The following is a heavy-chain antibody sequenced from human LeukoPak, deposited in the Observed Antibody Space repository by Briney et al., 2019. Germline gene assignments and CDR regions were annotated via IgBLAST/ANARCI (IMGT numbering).Heavy chain of an antibody. CDR3: ATAAGGNYPYYFDY. CDR1: GYSFTTYW. V-gene: IGHV5-51*01. D-gene: IGHD4-23*01. Sequence: GESLKISCQGSGYSFTTYWIGWVRQMPGRGLEWMGIIYAGDSDTRYSPSFQGQVTISADKSISTAFLQWSSLRASDTAMYYCATAAGGNYPYYFDYWGQGALVTVSS. CDR2: IYAGDSDT. J-gene: IGHJ4*02.